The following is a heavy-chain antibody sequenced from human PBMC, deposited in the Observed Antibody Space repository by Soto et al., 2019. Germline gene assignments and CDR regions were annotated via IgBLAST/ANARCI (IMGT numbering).Heavy chain of an antibody. D-gene: IGHD2-21*02. J-gene: IGHJ2*01. CDR3: ATGVVTAIPKDDWYFGL. CDR1: GGTFSSYA. CDR2: IIPIFGTA. V-gene: IGHV1-69*18. Sequence: QVQLVQSGAEVKKPGSSVKVSCKASGGTFSSYAISWVRQAPGQGLEWMGRIIPIFGTANYAQKFQGRVTITADESTCTSYVALSSLRSEYTAVYSWATGVVTAIPKDDWYFGLWGRGTLDPVSS.